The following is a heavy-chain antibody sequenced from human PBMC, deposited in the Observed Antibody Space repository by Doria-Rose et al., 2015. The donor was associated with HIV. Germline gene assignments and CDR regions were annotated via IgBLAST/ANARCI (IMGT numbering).Heavy chain of an antibody. Sequence: SLRCTVSGSSISTADYYWSWTRQPPGKGLEWIGYIYYGGSTYYNPSLKSRVTISLDMSKNQFSLKMNSMTAADTAMYFCARWVRSTREGFDSWGQGMVVTVSS. J-gene: IGHJ5*01. CDR3: ARWVRSTREGFDS. CDR2: IYYGGST. CDR1: GSSISTADYY. V-gene: IGHV4-30-4*01. D-gene: IGHD1-26*01.